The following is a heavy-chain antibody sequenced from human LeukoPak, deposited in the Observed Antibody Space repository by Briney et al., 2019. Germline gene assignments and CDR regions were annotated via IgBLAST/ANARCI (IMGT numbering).Heavy chain of an antibody. D-gene: IGHD3-10*01. CDR1: GFTFSSYS. Sequence: GGCLRLSCAASGFTFSSYSMHWVRQAPGKGLEYVSAISNNGVRIYYADSVKGRFTISRDNSKNTLYLQMGSLRAEDMAVYYCARVGGSGSGGGYDYWGQGTLATVSS. CDR3: ARVGGSGSGGGYDY. V-gene: IGHV3-64*02. CDR2: ISNNGVRI. J-gene: IGHJ4*02.